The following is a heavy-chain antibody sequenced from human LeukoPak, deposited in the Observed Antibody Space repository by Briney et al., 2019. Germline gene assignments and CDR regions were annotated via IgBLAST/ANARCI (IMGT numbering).Heavy chain of an antibody. Sequence: GGSLRLSCAASGFTFSSFPMIWVRQAPGKGLEWASSIFPSGDEIHYADSVKGRFTISRDNSKNTLSLQMDSLRAEDTAIYYCATYRQIQVSFEFWGQGTLVTVSS. CDR3: ATYRQIQVSFEF. J-gene: IGHJ4*02. CDR2: IFPSGDEI. CDR1: GFTFSSFP. V-gene: IGHV3-23*01. D-gene: IGHD5-18*01.